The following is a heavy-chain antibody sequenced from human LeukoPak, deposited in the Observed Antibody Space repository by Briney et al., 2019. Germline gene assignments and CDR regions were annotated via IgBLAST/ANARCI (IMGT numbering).Heavy chain of an antibody. J-gene: IGHJ5*02. D-gene: IGHD3-10*01. CDR2: IYHSGST. CDR3: ARGGGAQPVGEWFDP. V-gene: IGHV4-30-2*01. CDR1: GGSISSGDYY. Sequence: PSETLSLICAVSGGSISSGDYYWNWIRQPPGKGLEWIGYIYHSGSTYYNPSLKSRVTISVDRSKNQFSLKLSSVTAADTAVYYWARGGGAQPVGEWFDPWGQGTLVTVSS.